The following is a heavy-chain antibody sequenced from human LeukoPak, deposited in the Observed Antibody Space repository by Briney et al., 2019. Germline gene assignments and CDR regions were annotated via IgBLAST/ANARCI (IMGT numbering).Heavy chain of an antibody. Sequence: ASVKVSCKASGYTFTSYAMHWVRQAPGQGLEWMGWINAGNGNTKYSQKFQGRVTITRDTSASTAYMELSSLRSEDTAAYYCARDLSYGQGWFDPWGQGTLVTVSS. D-gene: IGHD2-8*01. CDR2: INAGNGNT. J-gene: IGHJ5*02. V-gene: IGHV1-3*01. CDR1: GYTFTSYA. CDR3: ARDLSYGQGWFDP.